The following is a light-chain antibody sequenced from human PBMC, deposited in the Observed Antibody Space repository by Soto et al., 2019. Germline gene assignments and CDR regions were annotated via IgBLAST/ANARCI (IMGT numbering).Light chain of an antibody. Sequence: EIVMSQSPLSLPVTPGEPASISCSPTQRLLNSNGYHYLDWHLQSPGQSPQFLIYLGSNLVSGVHDRFSGSGSGTNFTLKISSVEAEDVGVYYCMQTLQTPYTFGQGTKLEIK. V-gene: IGKV2-28*01. CDR2: LGS. CDR1: QRLLNSNGYHY. CDR3: MQTLQTPYT. J-gene: IGKJ2*01.